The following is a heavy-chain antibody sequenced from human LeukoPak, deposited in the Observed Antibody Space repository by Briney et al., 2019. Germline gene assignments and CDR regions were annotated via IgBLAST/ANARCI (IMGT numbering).Heavy chain of an antibody. CDR2: ISYDGSNK. CDR3: ARDQDGSSAPGY. Sequence: PGGSLRLSCAASGFTFSSYAMHWVRQAPGKGLEWVAVISYDGSNKYYADSVKGRFTISRDNSKNTLYLQMNSLRAEDTAVYYWARDQDGSSAPGYWGQGTLVTVSS. J-gene: IGHJ4*02. V-gene: IGHV3-30-3*01. D-gene: IGHD1-26*01. CDR1: GFTFSSYA.